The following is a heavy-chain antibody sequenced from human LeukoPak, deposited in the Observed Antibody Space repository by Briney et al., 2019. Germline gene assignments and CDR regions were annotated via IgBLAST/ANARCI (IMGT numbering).Heavy chain of an antibody. J-gene: IGHJ4*02. CDR1: GFTFSSYA. CDR3: AKFINPHDSGNCYFDY. CDR2: LTGSGGST. V-gene: IGHV3-23*01. Sequence: GGSLRLSCAASGFTFSSYAMTWVRQAPGKGLEWVSALTGSGGSTYYADSVKGRFTISRDNSKNTLYLQMNSLRAEDTAVYYCAKFINPHDSGNCYFDYWGQGTLVTVSS. D-gene: IGHD1-26*01.